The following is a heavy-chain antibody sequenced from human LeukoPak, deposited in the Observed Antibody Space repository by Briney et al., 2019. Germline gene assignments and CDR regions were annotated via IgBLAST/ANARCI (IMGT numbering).Heavy chain of an antibody. J-gene: IGHJ5*02. V-gene: IGHV4-34*01. CDR2: INHSGST. CDR1: GGSFSGYY. CDR3: ASRYFDWFDP. Sequence: SETQSLTCAVYGGSFSGYYWSWIRQPPGKGLEWIGEINHSGSTNYNPSLKSRVTISVDTSKNQFSLKLSSVTAADTAVYYCASRYFDWFDPWGQGTLVTVSS. D-gene: IGHD3-9*01.